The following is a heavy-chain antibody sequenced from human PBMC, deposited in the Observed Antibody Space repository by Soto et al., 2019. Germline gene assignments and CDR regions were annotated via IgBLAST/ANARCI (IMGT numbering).Heavy chain of an antibody. CDR3: ARAPALGLYYYGMDV. D-gene: IGHD2-2*01. V-gene: IGHV5-10-1*01. J-gene: IGHJ6*02. CDR1: GYSFTSYW. CDR2: IDPSDSYT. Sequence: GESLKISCKGSGYSFTSYWISWVRQMPGKGLEWMGRIDPSDSYTNYSPPFQGHVTISADKSISTAYLQWSSLKASDTAMYYCARAPALGLYYYGMDVWGQGTTVTVSS.